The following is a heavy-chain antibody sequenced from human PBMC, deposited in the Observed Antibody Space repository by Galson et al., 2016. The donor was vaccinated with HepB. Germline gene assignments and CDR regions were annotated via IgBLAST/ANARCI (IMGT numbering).Heavy chain of an antibody. V-gene: IGHV3-73*01. CDR3: MSYRDDYLRGGD. J-gene: IGHJ4*02. Sequence: SLRLSCAVSGFTFSGSAIHWVRQASVNGLGWLGRIRSKTNTYATAYGESVKARFTISRDDSRNTAYLQMNSLKTEETAVYYSMSYRDDYLRGGDWGQGTLVTVSS. CDR1: GFTFSGSA. D-gene: IGHD5-12*01. CDR2: IRSKTNTYAT.